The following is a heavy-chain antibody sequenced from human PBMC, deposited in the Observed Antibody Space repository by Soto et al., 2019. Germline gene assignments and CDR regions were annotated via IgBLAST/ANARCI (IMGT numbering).Heavy chain of an antibody. V-gene: IGHV4-34*01. CDR1: GGSFSGYY. CDR3: ARGGGYDPLLYFDY. J-gene: IGHJ4*02. CDR2: INHSGST. D-gene: IGHD5-12*01. Sequence: SETLSLTCAVYGGSFSGYYWSWIRQPPGKGLEWIGEINHSGSTNYNPSLKSRVTISVDTSKNQFSLKLSSVTAADTAVYYCARGGGYDPLLYFDYWVQGTLVTVSS.